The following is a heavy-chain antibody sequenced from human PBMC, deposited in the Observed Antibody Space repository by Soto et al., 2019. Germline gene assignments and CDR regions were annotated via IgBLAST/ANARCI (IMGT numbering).Heavy chain of an antibody. CDR3: AGYFCYCSGGSCYYYGFGV. J-gene: IGHJ6*02. D-gene: IGHD2-15*01. Sequence: ASVKVSCKASGYTSTGYYMHWVRQAPGQGLEWMGWINPNSGGTNYAQKFQGWVTMTRDTSISTAYMELSRLRSEDTDVYYCAGYFCYCSGGSCYYYGFGVLGPRTKVPV. CDR1: GYTSTGYY. V-gene: IGHV1-2*04. CDR2: INPNSGGT.